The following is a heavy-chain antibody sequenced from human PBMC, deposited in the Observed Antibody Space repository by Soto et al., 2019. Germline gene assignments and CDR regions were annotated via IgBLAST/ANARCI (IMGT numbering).Heavy chain of an antibody. V-gene: IGHV1-69*06. CDR2: IIPIFGTA. CDR1: GGTFSRYA. D-gene: IGHD3-10*01. Sequence: QVQLVPSGDEVKKPGASVKVSCKASGGTFSRYAISWVRQDPGQGLEWMGGIIPIFGTANYAQKFQGRVTTTADKSTRTDHMGLISLRSEVTAVYYCERDVSPHYRHAFDIWCQGTMVTVSS. CDR3: ERDVSPHYRHAFDI. J-gene: IGHJ3*02.